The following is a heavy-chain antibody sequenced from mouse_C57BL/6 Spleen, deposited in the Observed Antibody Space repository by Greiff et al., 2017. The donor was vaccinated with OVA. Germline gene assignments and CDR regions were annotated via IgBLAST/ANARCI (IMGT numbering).Heavy chain of an antibody. V-gene: IGHV5-9*01. D-gene: IGHD1-1*01. CDR2: ISGGGGNT. CDR1: GFTFSSYT. J-gene: IGHJ1*03. CDR3: ARRDYYGSFDV. Sequence: EVQVVESGGGLVKPGGSLKLSCAASGFTFSSYTMSWVRQTPEKRLEWVATISGGGGNTYYPDSVKGRFTISRDNAKNTLYLQMSSLRSEDTALYYCARRDYYGSFDVWGTGTTVTVSS.